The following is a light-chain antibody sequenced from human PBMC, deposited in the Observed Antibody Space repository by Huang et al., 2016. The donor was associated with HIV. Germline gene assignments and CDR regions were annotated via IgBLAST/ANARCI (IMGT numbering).Light chain of an antibody. CDR2: AES. V-gene: IGKV1-39*01. J-gene: IGKJ2*01. CDR3: QQSFSTPYT. Sequence: DIQMTQSPSSLSASVGDRVTITCRASQHISNYLNWYQLKPGKAPRVLIYAESTLQSGVTSRFSGSGSGTDFTLTISSLQPEDFATYYCQQSFSTPYTFGPGTNLEIK. CDR1: QHISNY.